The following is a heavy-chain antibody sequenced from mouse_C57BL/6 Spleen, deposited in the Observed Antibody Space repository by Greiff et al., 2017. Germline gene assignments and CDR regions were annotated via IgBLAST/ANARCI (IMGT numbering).Heavy chain of an antibody. D-gene: IGHD1-1*01. CDR1: GYSFTDYN. Sequence: EVQLVESGPELVKPGASVKISCKASGYSFTDYNMNWVKQSNGKSLEWIGVINPNYGTTSYNQKFKGKATLTVDQSSSTAYMQLNSLTSEDSAVYYCARERHYYGSSTGYYAMDYWGQGTSVTVSS. CDR2: INPNYGTT. V-gene: IGHV1-39*01. J-gene: IGHJ4*01. CDR3: ARERHYYGSSTGYYAMDY.